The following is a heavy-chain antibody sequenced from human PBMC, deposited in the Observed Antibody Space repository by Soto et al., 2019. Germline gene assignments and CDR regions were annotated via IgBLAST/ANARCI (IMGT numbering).Heavy chain of an antibody. CDR1: AFTFSDYY. V-gene: IGHV3-11*01. CDR2: ISQSGSPI. D-gene: IGHD3-10*01. Sequence: QVQLVESGGGWVKPGGSLRLSCAASAFTFSDYYMSWIRQAPGKGLEWLSYISQSGSPIYYADSVRGRFTVSRDNARNSRYLQMNSLRAEDTAVYYCAREGHTYGSDYWGQGTLVTVSS. CDR3: AREGHTYGSDY. J-gene: IGHJ4*02.